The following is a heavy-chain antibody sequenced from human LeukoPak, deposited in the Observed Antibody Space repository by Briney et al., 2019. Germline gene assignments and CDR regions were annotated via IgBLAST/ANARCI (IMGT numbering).Heavy chain of an antibody. Sequence: GGSLRLSCAASRFTFSDYYISWVRQAPGKGLEWVSYILNSGDTIYYADSVKGRFTISRDNAKNSVYLQMNSLRADDTAVYYCARGHYGMDVWGQGTTVTVSS. CDR2: ILNSGDTI. CDR3: ARGHYGMDV. J-gene: IGHJ6*02. CDR1: RFTFSDYY. V-gene: IGHV3-11*01.